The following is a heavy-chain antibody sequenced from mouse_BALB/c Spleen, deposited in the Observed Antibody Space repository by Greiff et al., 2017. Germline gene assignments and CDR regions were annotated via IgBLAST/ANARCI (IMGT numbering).Heavy chain of an antibody. CDR1: GFTFSSYA. J-gene: IGHJ4*01. D-gene: IGHD1-1*01. CDR3: ARGLYGSTSYYAMDY. Sequence: EVKLMESGGGLVKPGGSLKLSCAASGFTFSSYAISWVRQSPEKRLEWVAEISSGGSYTYYPDTVTGRFTISRDNAKNTLYLEMSSLRSEDTAMYYCARGLYGSTSYYAMDYWGQGTSVTVAS. CDR2: ISSGGSYT. V-gene: IGHV5-9-4*01.